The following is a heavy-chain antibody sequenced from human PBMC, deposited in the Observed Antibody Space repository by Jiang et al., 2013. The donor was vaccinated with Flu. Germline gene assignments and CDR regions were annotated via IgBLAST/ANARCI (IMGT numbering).Heavy chain of an antibody. CDR3: GRGTSITARRRDWFDP. D-gene: IGHD6-25*01. V-gene: IGHV1-46*03. CDR2: IDPSGGSI. J-gene: IGHJ5*02. CDR1: GYTFTSYY. Sequence: GAEVKKPGASVKVSCKASGYTFTSYYIHWVRQAPGQGLEWMGIIDPSGGSITYAQKFQGRVTMTRDTSTSTVYMELNSLRSEDTAVYYCGRGTSITARRRDWFDPWGQGTLVTVSS.